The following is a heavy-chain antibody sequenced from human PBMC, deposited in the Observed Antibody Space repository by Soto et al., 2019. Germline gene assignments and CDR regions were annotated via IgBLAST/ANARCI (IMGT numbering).Heavy chain of an antibody. CDR2: INHSGST. D-gene: IGHD3-3*01. CDR3: ARGSSPYDFWSGYSRRLDY. Sequence: QVQLQQWGAGLLKPSETLSLTCAVYGGSFSGYYWSWIRKPPGKGLEWIGEINHSGSTNYNPSLKSRVTISVDTSKNQFSLKLSSVTAADTAVYYCARGSSPYDFWSGYSRRLDYWGQGTLVTVSS. J-gene: IGHJ4*02. V-gene: IGHV4-34*01. CDR1: GGSFSGYY.